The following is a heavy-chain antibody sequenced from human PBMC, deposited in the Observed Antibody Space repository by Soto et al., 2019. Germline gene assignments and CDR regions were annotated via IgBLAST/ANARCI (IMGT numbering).Heavy chain of an antibody. V-gene: IGHV3-53*01. J-gene: IGHJ6*02. D-gene: IGHD2-15*01. CDR2: IYSGGST. Sequence: GGSLRLSCAASGFTVSSNYMSWVRQAPGTGLEWVSVIYSGGSTYYADSVKGRFTISRDNSKNTLYLQMNSLRAEDTAVYYCGGYCSGGSCYSGYYYGMDVWGQGTTVTVSS. CDR1: GFTVSSNY. CDR3: GGYCSGGSCYSGYYYGMDV.